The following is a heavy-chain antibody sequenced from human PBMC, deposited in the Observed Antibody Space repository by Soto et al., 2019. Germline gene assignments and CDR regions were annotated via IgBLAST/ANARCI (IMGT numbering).Heavy chain of an antibody. CDR1: GGTFSSYA. CDR2: IIPIFGTA. V-gene: IGHV1-69*13. D-gene: IGHD3-22*01. CDR3: ARTRDYDSSGPTGY. Sequence: SVKVSCKASGGTFSSYAISWVRQAPGQGLGWMGGIIPIFGTANYAQKFQGRVTITADESTSTAYMELSSLRSEDTAVYYCARTRDYDSSGPTGYWGQGTLVTVSS. J-gene: IGHJ4*02.